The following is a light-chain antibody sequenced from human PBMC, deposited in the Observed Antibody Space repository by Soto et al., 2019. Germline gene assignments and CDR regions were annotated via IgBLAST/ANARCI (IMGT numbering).Light chain of an antibody. CDR1: QGIRNA. J-gene: IGKJ4*01. CDR3: LQDDTYPFT. CDR2: AAS. Sequence: AIQMTQSPSSLSASVGDRVTITCRASQGIRNALGWYQQKPGKAPKLLIYAASSLQSGVPSRFSGSGSGTDFTLTISSLQPEDFAAYYCLQDDTYPFTFGGGTKVEIK. V-gene: IGKV1-6*01.